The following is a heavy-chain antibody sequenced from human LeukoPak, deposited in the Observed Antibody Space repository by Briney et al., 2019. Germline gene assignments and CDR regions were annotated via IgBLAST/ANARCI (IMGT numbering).Heavy chain of an antibody. Sequence: ASVKVSCKASGYTFTSYYMHWVRQAPGQGLEWMGIINPSGGSTSYAQKFQGRVTMTRDMSTSTVYMELSSLRSEDTAVYYCATSTRPGGYYYYYMDVWGKGPRSPSP. V-gene: IGHV1-46*01. CDR3: ATSTRPGGYYYYYMDV. CDR2: INPSGGST. D-gene: IGHD2-8*02. CDR1: GYTFTSYY. J-gene: IGHJ6*03.